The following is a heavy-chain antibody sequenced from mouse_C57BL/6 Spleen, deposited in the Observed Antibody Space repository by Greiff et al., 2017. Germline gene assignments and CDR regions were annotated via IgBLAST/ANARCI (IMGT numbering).Heavy chain of an antibody. CDR3: ARAGTASPAWFAY. CDR1: GYTFTDYN. CDR2: INPNNGGT. V-gene: IGHV1-18*01. J-gene: IGHJ3*01. D-gene: IGHD3-3*01. Sequence: EVQLQQSGPELVKPGASVKILCKASGYTFTDYNMDWVKQSHGKSLEWIGDINPNNGGTIYNQKFKGKATLTVDKSSSTAYMELRSLTSEDTAVYYCARAGTASPAWFAYWGQGTLVTVSA.